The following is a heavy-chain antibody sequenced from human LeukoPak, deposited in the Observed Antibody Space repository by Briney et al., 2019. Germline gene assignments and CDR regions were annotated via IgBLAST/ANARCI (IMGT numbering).Heavy chain of an antibody. Sequence: PGESLKISCEGSGYSLSPYWIAWVRQMPGKGLEWMGLIYPGDSDTRYSPSFQGQVTFSADKSISTAYLQWSSLKASDTAMYYCARQRAIAAEVQTGGLSWFDPWGRGTLVTVSS. D-gene: IGHD6-13*01. CDR1: GYSLSPYW. CDR2: IYPGDSDT. V-gene: IGHV5-51*01. CDR3: ARQRAIAAEVQTGGLSWFDP. J-gene: IGHJ5*02.